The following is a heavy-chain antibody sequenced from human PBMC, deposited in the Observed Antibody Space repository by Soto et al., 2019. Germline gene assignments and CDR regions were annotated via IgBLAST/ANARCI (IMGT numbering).Heavy chain of an antibody. J-gene: IGHJ6*02. CDR1: GYTFSDFD. V-gene: IGHV1-8*01. Sequence: QAHLEQSGAEVKRPGASVKVSCKASGYTFSDFDINWLRQASGQGPEWMGWMNAKNGDTFFAQRFQGKVNMTWDTSLSTAYMEVGSLTSDDTAMYYCARGNPFNYAGFDVWGQGTTVAVSS. CDR3: ARGNPFNYAGFDV. D-gene: IGHD3-16*01. CDR2: MNAKNGDT.